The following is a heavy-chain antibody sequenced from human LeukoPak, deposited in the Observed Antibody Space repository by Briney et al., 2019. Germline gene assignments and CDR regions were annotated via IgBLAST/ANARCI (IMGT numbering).Heavy chain of an antibody. CDR1: GFTFSSYS. D-gene: IGHD3-22*01. V-gene: IGHV3-21*04. J-gene: IGHJ4*02. Sequence: GGSLRLSCAASGFTFSSYSMNWVRQAPGKGLEWVSSISSSSSYIYYADSVKGRFTISRDNSKNTLYLQMNSLRDEDTAVYYCAKHRFESGGYHSTDWGQGTLVTVSS. CDR3: AKHRFESGGYHSTD. CDR2: ISSSSSYI.